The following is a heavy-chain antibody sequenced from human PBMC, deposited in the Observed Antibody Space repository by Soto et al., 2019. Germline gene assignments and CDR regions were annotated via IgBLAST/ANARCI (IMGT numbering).Heavy chain of an antibody. D-gene: IGHD6-6*01. CDR2: ISGYNGNT. CDR1: GYTFSSYG. CDR3: VREGQLGY. J-gene: IGHJ4*02. V-gene: IGHV1-18*01. Sequence: QVQLVQSGAEVKKPGASVKVSCKTSGYTFSSYGFSWVRQAPGQGLEWIGWISGYNGNTNYAQRFQGRVTMTADTSTSTAYMELRSLRSDDTAVYYCVREGQLGYWGQGTLVTVSS.